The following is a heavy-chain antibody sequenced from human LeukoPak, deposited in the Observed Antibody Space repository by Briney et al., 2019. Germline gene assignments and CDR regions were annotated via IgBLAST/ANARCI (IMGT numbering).Heavy chain of an antibody. CDR1: GGTFSSYA. Sequence: ASVKVSCKASGGTFSSYAISWVRQAPGQGLEWMGRIIPIFGTANYAQKFQGRVTITTDESTSTAYMELSSLRSEDTAVYCCAREPRGYYGSGSNPDYWGQGTLVTVSS. J-gene: IGHJ4*02. CDR3: AREPRGYYGSGSNPDY. D-gene: IGHD3-10*01. CDR2: IIPIFGTA. V-gene: IGHV1-69*05.